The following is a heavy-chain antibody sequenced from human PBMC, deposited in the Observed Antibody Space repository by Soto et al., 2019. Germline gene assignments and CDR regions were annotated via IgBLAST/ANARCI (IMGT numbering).Heavy chain of an antibody. Sequence: SETLCISCTVSGGSISTYYWSWIRQPPGKGLEYIGNIYYSGSPTYNPSLKSRVTISVDTSNNQLSLRLSSVTTADTAVYYCARDYSGGNCFDYWGQGTLVTVSS. J-gene: IGHJ4*02. CDR1: GGSISTYY. CDR2: IYYSGSP. V-gene: IGHV4-59*01. D-gene: IGHD2-15*01. CDR3: ARDYSGGNCFDY.